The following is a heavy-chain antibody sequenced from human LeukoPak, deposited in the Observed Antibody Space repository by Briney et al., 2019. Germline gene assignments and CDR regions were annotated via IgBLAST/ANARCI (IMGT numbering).Heavy chain of an antibody. CDR3: ARGQWFGESYARSSSNYYYYYMDV. J-gene: IGHJ6*03. Sequence: SETLSLTCTVSGGSIRSGSYYWGWIRQPPGKALEWIGSIHYSGNTYYNPSLKSRVTISVDTSKNQFSLKLSSVTAADTAVYYCARGQWFGESYARSSSNYYYYYMDVWGKGTTVTISS. CDR2: IHYSGNT. D-gene: IGHD3-10*01. V-gene: IGHV4-39*07. CDR1: GGSIRSGSYY.